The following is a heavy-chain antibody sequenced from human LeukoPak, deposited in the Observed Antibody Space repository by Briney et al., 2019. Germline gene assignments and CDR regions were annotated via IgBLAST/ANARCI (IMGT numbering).Heavy chain of an antibody. CDR3: AREMATNPYDY. CDR2: INPSGGST. Sequence: GASVKVSCKASGYTFTSYYMHWVRQAPGQGLEWMGIINPSGGSTSYAQKFQGRVTMTRDTTTSTVYMELSSLRSEDTAVYYCAREMATNPYDYWGQGTLVTVSS. CDR1: GYTFTSYY. D-gene: IGHD5-24*01. J-gene: IGHJ4*02. V-gene: IGHV1-46*01.